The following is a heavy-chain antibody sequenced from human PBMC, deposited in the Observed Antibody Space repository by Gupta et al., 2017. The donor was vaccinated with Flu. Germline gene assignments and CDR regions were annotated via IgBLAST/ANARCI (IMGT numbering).Heavy chain of an antibody. V-gene: IGHV3-74*01. CDR1: FITCW. CDR2: INSEGSSI. D-gene: IGHD3-9*01. CDR3: ARARYGSTYGMDV. J-gene: IGHJ6*02. Sequence: FITCWMHWVRQAPGKGPVWVSFINSEGSSIIYADSVKGRFTISRDNAKNTLYLEMNSLRVEDTAVYYCARARYGSTYGMDVWGQGTTVTVSS.